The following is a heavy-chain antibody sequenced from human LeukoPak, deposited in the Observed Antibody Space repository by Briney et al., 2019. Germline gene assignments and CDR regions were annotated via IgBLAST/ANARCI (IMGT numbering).Heavy chain of an antibody. CDR1: GFIFTDYH. V-gene: IGHV1-2*02. CDR3: ARVPYCSTASCYSA. CDR2: INANSGAS. J-gene: IGHJ5*02. Sequence: XSVKVSCKASGFIFTDYHIHWVRQAPGQGLEWMGWINANSGASTYAPRFQGRVTMTRDASISTAYMEVSRLRSDDTAIYYCARVPYCSTASCYSAWGQGTLVTVAS. D-gene: IGHD2-2*01.